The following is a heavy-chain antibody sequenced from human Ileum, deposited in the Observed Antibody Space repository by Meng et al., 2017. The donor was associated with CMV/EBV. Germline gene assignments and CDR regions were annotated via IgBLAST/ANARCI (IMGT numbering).Heavy chain of an antibody. V-gene: IGHV2-5*02. CDR2: VFWDGDK. Sequence: ITLKESAPTVVKPTQTLTLTCTLSGFSFTRGVGVGWIRQPPGKALEWLAVVFWDGDKHYSPSVKGRLTIIKDTSKNVVFLTMTNMDPVDTGTYYCARTAKARTSYYDTYDYWGQGTLVTVSS. J-gene: IGHJ4*02. CDR3: ARTAKARTSYYDTYDY. CDR1: GFSFTRGVG. D-gene: IGHD3-16*01.